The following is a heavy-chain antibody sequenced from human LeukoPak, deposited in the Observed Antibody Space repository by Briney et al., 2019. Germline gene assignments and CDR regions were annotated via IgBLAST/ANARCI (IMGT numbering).Heavy chain of an antibody. CDR2: IYSSGTT. D-gene: IGHD3-22*01. V-gene: IGHV3-66*01. Sequence: PAGSRTLSCAASGFSVSSTYMNWVRQAPGKGLEWVGFIYSSGTTYYEHSVKGRFTFSRDNTKNTLYLQMNSLRPADTAVYYCARGRFGFAYSSGAPPRYFDYWGQGTLVTLSS. J-gene: IGHJ4*02. CDR3: ARGRFGFAYSSGAPPRYFDY. CDR1: GFSVSSTY.